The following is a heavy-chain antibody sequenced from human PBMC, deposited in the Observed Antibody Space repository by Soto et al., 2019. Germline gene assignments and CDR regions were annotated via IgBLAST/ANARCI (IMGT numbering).Heavy chain of an antibody. Sequence: PSETLYLTCTVSGSSISSYYCSWIRQPPGKGLEWIGYIYYSGSTNYNPSLKSRVTISVDTSKNQFSLKLSSVTAADTAVYYCARHHDSWGQGTLVTVS. CDR1: GSSISSYY. V-gene: IGHV4-59*08. CDR3: ARHHDS. CDR2: IYYSGST. J-gene: IGHJ4*02.